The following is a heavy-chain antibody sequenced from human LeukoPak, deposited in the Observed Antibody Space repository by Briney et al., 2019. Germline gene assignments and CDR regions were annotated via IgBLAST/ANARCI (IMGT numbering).Heavy chain of an antibody. CDR1: GFTFSSFA. Sequence: PGRSLRLSCAASGFTFSSFAMHWVRQAPGKGLEWVAVISYDGSNKYYADSVKGRFTISRDNSKNTLYLQMNSLRAEDTAVYYCARVGTMVRGVIYWFDPWGQGTLVTVSS. J-gene: IGHJ5*02. CDR2: ISYDGSNK. V-gene: IGHV3-33*01. D-gene: IGHD3-10*01. CDR3: ARVGTMVRGVIYWFDP.